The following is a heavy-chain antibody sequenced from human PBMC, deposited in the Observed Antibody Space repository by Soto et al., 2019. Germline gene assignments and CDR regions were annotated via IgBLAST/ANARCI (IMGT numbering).Heavy chain of an antibody. CDR3: VSWVSPHFDY. J-gene: IGHJ4*02. D-gene: IGHD2-8*01. CDR1: GLTFRNHA. Sequence: EVQLLESGGGLVQPGGSLRLSCAVSGLTFRNHAMSWVRQAPGKGLKWVSTIAPIGYSTHYAGSVEGRFTISRDDSNSTLDLQMNSLRADDTAVYYCVSWVSPHFDYWGQGTLVSVS. CDR2: IAPIGYST. V-gene: IGHV3-23*01.